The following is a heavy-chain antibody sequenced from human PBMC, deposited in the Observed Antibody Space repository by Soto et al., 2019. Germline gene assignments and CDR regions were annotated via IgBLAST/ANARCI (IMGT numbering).Heavy chain of an antibody. D-gene: IGHD3-3*01. V-gene: IGHV4-31*03. CDR3: ARGGIRDFWSGYSMEPFDY. J-gene: IGHJ4*02. Sequence: PSETLYLTCTVSGGSISSGGYYWSWIRQHPGKGLEWIGYIYYSGSTYYNPSLKSRVTISVDTSKNQFSLKLSSVTAADTAVYYCARGGIRDFWSGYSMEPFDYWGQGTLVTVSS. CDR2: IYYSGST. CDR1: GGSISSGGYY.